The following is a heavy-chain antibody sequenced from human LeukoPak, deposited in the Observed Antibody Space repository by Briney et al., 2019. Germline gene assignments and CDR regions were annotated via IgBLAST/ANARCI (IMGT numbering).Heavy chain of an antibody. D-gene: IGHD6-19*01. CDR2: INHSGST. J-gene: IGHJ1*01. V-gene: IGHV4-34*01. Sequence: SSETLSLTCAVYGGSFSGYYWSWIRQPPGKGLEWIGEINHSGSTNYNPSLKSRVTISVDTSKNQFSLKLSSVTAADTAVYYCARAYSSGWYRGFEYFQHWGQGTLVTVSS. CDR1: GGSFSGYY. CDR3: ARAYSSGWYRGFEYFQH.